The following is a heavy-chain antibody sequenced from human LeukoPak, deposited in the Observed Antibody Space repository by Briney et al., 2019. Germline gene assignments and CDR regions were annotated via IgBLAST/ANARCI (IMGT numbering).Heavy chain of an antibody. CDR3: ARGDGYNQYNWFDP. Sequence: ASVQVSCKASRYTFASSPIHWVRQAPGQRLEWMGWINASNGNTKYSQNFQGRVTISRDTSASTAYMELSSLRSEDTAVYYCARGDGYNQYNWFDPWGQGTLVTVSS. CDR1: RYTFASSP. V-gene: IGHV1-3*01. CDR2: INASNGNT. D-gene: IGHD5-24*01. J-gene: IGHJ5*02.